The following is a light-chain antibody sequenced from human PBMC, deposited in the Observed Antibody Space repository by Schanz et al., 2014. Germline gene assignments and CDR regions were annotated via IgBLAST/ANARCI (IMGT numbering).Light chain of an antibody. V-gene: IGLV2-18*02. CDR1: SSDIGGYNY. CDR3: CSLTSTSTWV. CDR2: EVT. Sequence: QSALTQPPSASGSPGQSVTISCTGTSSDIGGYNYVSWYQQHPGEAPKLMLYEVTNRPSGVPDRFSGSKSGNTAFLTITGLQAGDEADYHCCSLTSTSTWVFGGGTKLTVL. J-gene: IGLJ3*02.